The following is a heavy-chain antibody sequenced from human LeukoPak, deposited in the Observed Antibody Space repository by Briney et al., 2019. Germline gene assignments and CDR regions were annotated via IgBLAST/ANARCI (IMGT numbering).Heavy chain of an antibody. Sequence: SETLSLTCTVSGGSISSYYWSWIRQPPGKGLEWIGYIYTSGRTNYNPSLKSRVTISVDTSKNQFSLKLSSVTAADTAVYYCARHWYFDLWGRGTLVTVSS. CDR1: GGSISSYY. CDR3: ARHWYFDL. J-gene: IGHJ2*01. V-gene: IGHV4-4*09. CDR2: IYTSGRT.